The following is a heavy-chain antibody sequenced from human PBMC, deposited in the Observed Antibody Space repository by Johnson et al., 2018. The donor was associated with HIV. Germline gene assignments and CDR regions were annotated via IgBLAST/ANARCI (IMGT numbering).Heavy chain of an antibody. V-gene: IGHV3-7*01. CDR3: ARMAAHVSDF. CDR1: GFTFSTYW. CDR2: IKQDGSEK. J-gene: IGHJ3*01. D-gene: IGHD5-24*01. Sequence: VQLVESGGGLVQPGGSLRLSCAVSGFTFSTYWMSWVRQVPGKGLEWVANIKQDGSEKYYVDSVKGRFTVSRDNAKNSLYLQMNSLRVEDTAVYYCARMAAHVSDFWGQGTMVTVSS.